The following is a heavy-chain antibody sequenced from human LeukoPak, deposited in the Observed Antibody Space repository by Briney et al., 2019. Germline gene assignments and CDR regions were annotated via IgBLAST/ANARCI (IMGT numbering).Heavy chain of an antibody. CDR3: ARVTVWSGYYFDY. D-gene: IGHD3-3*01. CDR2: IYYSGST. Sequence: SETLSLTCTVSGGSISSYYWSWIRQPPGKGLEWIGCIYYSGSTNYNPSLKSRVTISVDTSKNQFSLKLSSVTAADTAVYYCARVTVWSGYYFDYWGQGTLVTVSS. J-gene: IGHJ4*02. CDR1: GGSISSYY. V-gene: IGHV4-59*01.